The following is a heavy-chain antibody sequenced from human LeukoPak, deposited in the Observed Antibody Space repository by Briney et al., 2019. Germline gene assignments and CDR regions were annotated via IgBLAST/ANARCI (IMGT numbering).Heavy chain of an antibody. D-gene: IGHD6-13*01. CDR1: GLTFSSYN. Sequence: GGSLRLSCAASGLTFSSYNMNWVRQAPGKGLEWVSSISSSSSYIYYADSMKGRFTISRGNAKSSVYLQMNSLRAGDTAVYYCAGGYSSSWYTFDPWGQGTLVTVSS. J-gene: IGHJ5*02. CDR2: ISSSSSYI. CDR3: AGGYSSSWYTFDP. V-gene: IGHV3-21*01.